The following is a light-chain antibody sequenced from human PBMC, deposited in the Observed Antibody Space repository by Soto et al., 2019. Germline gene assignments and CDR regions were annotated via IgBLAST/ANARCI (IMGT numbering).Light chain of an antibody. CDR2: EVT. CDR3: GSYTTYRPYV. Sequence: QSALTQPASVSGSPGQSITIPCTGTSSDIGNYNSVSWYQQHPGKAPKLIIFEVTNRPSGVSDRFSGSKSGNTASLTISGLQADDEADYYCGSYTTYRPYVFGSGTKVPS. V-gene: IGLV2-14*01. J-gene: IGLJ1*01. CDR1: SSDIGNYNS.